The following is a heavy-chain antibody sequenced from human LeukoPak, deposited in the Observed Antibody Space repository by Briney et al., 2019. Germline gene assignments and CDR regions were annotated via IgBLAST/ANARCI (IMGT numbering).Heavy chain of an antibody. V-gene: IGHV3-7*01. CDR1: GFTFSSYW. CDR2: IKQDGSEK. Sequence: PGGSLRLSCAASGFTFSSYWMSWVRQAPGKGLEGVANIKQDGSEKYYVDSVKGRFTISRDNAKNSLYLQMNSLRAEDTAVYYCARAGRGPLDWFDPWGQGTLVTVSS. J-gene: IGHJ5*02. CDR3: ARAGRGPLDWFDP.